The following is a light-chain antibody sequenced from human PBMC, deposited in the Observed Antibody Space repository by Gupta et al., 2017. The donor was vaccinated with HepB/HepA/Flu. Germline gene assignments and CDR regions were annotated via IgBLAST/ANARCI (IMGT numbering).Light chain of an antibody. J-gene: IGLJ1*01. V-gene: IGLV1-40*01. Sequence: QSLFTQPPSVSAAPAQSVTISCTGSNPNIGAGYDVHWYQQLPGTAPRLLISGNNNRPSGVPDRFSGSKSGTSASLAINGLQTEDEADYYCPAYDSRLSGVVFGTGTKLTVL. CDR2: GNN. CDR3: PAYDSRLSGVV. CDR1: NPNIGAGYD.